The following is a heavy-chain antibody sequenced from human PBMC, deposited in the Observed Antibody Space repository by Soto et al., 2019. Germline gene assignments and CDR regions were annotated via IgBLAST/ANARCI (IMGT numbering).Heavy chain of an antibody. CDR3: ARAPYFGSGTYYYYALDV. CDR2: ISSSAGTI. CDR1: GLTFSDHY. D-gene: IGHD3-10*01. J-gene: IGHJ6*02. Sequence: QVQLVESRGGLVKPGGSLRLSCAASGLTFSDHYMTWIRQAPGKGLEWISYISSSAGTIYYADSVKGRFTISRDNAKNSLYLQMTNLRVEDTAVYYCARAPYFGSGTYYYYALDVWGQGTTVTVSS. V-gene: IGHV3-11*01.